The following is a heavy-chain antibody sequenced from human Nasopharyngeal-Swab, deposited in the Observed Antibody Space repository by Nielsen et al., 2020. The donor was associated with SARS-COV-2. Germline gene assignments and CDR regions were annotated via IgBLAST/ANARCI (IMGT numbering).Heavy chain of an antibody. J-gene: IGHJ6*04. Sequence: SGPTLVKPTQTLTLTCTFSGFSLSTSGVGVGWIRQPPGKALEWLALIYWDDDKRYSPSLKSRLTITKDTSKNQVVLKMTKREKGGEGADYCAHSTIFGVVRYMDVWGKGTTVTVSS. CDR2: IYWDDDK. CDR1: GFSLSTSGVG. CDR3: AHSTIFGVVRYMDV. V-gene: IGHV2-5*02. D-gene: IGHD3-3*01.